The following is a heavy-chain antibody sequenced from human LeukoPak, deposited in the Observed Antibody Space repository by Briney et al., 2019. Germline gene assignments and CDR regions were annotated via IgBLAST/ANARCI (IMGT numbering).Heavy chain of an antibody. CDR1: GFKFSNFG. Sequence: GRSLRLSCAASGFKFSNFGMHWVRQAPGKGLEWVAVIWYDGSNKYYADSVKGRFTISRDNSKNTKNTLCLQMNSLRAEDTAVYYCARDRENSYFDYWGQGTQVSDSS. CDR2: IWYDGSNK. CDR3: ARDRENSYFDY. D-gene: IGHD4-23*01. V-gene: IGHV3-33*01. J-gene: IGHJ4*02.